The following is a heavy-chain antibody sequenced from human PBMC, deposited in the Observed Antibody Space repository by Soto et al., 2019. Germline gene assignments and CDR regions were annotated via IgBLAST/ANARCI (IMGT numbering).Heavy chain of an antibody. CDR2: ISYDGSNK. V-gene: IGHV3-30*18. Sequence: GGSLRLSCAASGFTFSSYGMHWVRQAPGKGLEWVAVISYDGSNKYCADSVKGRFTISRDNSKNTLYLQMNSLRAEDTAVYYCAKDLGGDYGGLKFDYWGQGTLVTVSS. CDR3: AKDLGGDYGGLKFDY. CDR1: GFTFSSYG. J-gene: IGHJ4*02. D-gene: IGHD4-17*01.